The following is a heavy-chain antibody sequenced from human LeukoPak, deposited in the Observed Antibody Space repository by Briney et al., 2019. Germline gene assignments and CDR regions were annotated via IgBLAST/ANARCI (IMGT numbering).Heavy chain of an antibody. J-gene: IGHJ4*02. Sequence: SETLSLTCTVSGGSISSSSYYWGWIRQPPGKGLEWIGSIYYSGSTYYNPSLKSRVTISVDTSKNQFSLKLSSVTAADTAVYYCARHRSGWLQSSFDYWGQGTLVTVSS. D-gene: IGHD5-24*01. CDR3: ARHRSGWLQSSFDY. CDR2: IYYSGST. CDR1: GGSISSSSYY. V-gene: IGHV4-39*01.